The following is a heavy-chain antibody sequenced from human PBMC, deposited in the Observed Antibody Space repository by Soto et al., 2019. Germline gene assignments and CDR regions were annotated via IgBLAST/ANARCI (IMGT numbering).Heavy chain of an antibody. V-gene: IGHV3-30*18. CDR2: ISYDGGSK. Sequence: QVQLVESRGGVVQPGKSLRLSCAASGFTFSTYGIHWVRQAPGKGLEWVALISYDGGSKYYGDSVKGRFIISRDNSHNTFSLQMNSLRADDTAVYFCAKEQLAMTVVVADYFDSWGQGTLGTVSS. CDR3: AKEQLAMTVVVADYFDS. D-gene: IGHD3-22*01. CDR1: GFTFSTYG. J-gene: IGHJ4*02.